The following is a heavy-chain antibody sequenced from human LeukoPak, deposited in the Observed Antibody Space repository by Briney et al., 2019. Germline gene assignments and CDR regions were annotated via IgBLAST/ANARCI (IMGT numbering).Heavy chain of an antibody. J-gene: IGHJ3*02. V-gene: IGHV4-34*01. Sequence: SETLSLTCAVYGGSFSGYYWSWIRQPPGKGLEWIGEINHSGSTNYNPSLKSRVTISVDKSKNQFSLKLSSVTAADTAVYYCARTMIVVRSAFDIWGQGTMVTVSS. CDR2: INHSGST. CDR1: GGSFSGYY. D-gene: IGHD3-22*01. CDR3: ARTMIVVRSAFDI.